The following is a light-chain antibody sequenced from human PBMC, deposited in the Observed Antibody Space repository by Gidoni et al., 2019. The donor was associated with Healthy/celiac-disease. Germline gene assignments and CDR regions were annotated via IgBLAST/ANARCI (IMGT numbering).Light chain of an antibody. Sequence: QSALTQPPSASGSPGQSVTISCTGTSSDVGGYNYVSWYQQHPGKAPKLMIYEVSKRPSGVPDRFSGSKSGNTASRTVSGLQAEDEADYYCSSYRVFGGGTKLTVL. CDR3: SSYRV. CDR2: EVS. V-gene: IGLV2-8*01. J-gene: IGLJ2*01. CDR1: SSDVGGYNY.